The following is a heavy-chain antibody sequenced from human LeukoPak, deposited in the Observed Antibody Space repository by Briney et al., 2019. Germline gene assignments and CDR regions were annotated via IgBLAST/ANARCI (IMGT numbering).Heavy chain of an antibody. CDR3: SRGSNGALHV. D-gene: IGHD2-8*01. V-gene: IGHV3-7*04. Sequence: GGSLRLSCAASGFTFSNYWMNWVRQAPGKGLEWVANIKEDGSQKYYVDSVRGRFTISRDNAKSSLHLQMNNLRVEDTAIYYCSRGSNGALHVWGQGTLVTVSS. CDR2: IKEDGSQK. J-gene: IGHJ4*02. CDR1: GFTFSNYW.